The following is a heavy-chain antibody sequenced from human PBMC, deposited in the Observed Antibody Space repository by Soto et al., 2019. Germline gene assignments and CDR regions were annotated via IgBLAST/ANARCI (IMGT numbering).Heavy chain of an antibody. CDR1: GYSISSSNW. J-gene: IGHJ5*02. V-gene: IGHV4-28*03. CDR3: ARVHTP. CDR2: IYYSGTT. Sequence: SETLSLTCAVSGYSISSSNWWGWIRQPPGKGLEWIGYIYYSGTTYYNPSLKSRVTISVDRSKNQFSLKLNSVTAADTAVYYCARVHTPWGQGTLVTVSS.